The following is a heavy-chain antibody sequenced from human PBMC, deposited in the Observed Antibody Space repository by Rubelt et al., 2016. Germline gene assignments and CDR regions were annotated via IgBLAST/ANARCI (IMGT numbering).Heavy chain of an antibody. J-gene: IGHJ4*02. CDR3: ARDEPYSSSWYDD. CDR2: ISAYNGNT. V-gene: IGHV1-18*01. Sequence: QVQLVQSGAEVKKPGASVKVSCKASGYTFTSYGISWVRQAPGHGLEWMGWISAYNGNTNYGQKAQGRVTRTTDTSTSTACMELRSLRSDDTAVYYCARDEPYSSSWYDDWGQGTLVTVSS. CDR1: GYTFTSYG. D-gene: IGHD6-13*01.